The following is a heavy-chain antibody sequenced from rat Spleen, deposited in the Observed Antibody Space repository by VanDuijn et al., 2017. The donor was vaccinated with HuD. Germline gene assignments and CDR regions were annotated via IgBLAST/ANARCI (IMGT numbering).Heavy chain of an antibody. CDR2: ISYDGSST. CDR3: ASLLQWSPFDY. Sequence: EVQLVESGGGSVQPGRSMKLSCAVSGFTFSNYDMAWVRQAPTKGLEWVASISYDGSSTYYRDSVKGRFTVSRDNAKSTLYLQIDSLRSEDTATYYCASLLQWSPFDYWGQGVMVSVSS. D-gene: IGHD1-1*01. V-gene: IGHV5-22*01. CDR1: GFTFSNYD. J-gene: IGHJ2*01.